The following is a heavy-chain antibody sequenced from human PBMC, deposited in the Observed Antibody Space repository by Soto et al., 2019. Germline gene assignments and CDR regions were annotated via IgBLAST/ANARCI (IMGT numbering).Heavy chain of an antibody. J-gene: IGHJ6*03. D-gene: IGHD2-15*01. V-gene: IGHV4-59*01. CDR2: IYYSGST. CDR1: GGSISSYY. CDR3: ARSYRRYCSGGSCYSYYYYYMDV. Sequence: PSETLSLTCTVSGGSISSYYWSWIRQPPRKRLEWIGYIYYSGSTNYNPSLKSRVTISVDTSKNQFSLKLSSVTAADTAVYYCARSYRRYCSGGSCYSYYYYYMDVWGKGTTVTVSS.